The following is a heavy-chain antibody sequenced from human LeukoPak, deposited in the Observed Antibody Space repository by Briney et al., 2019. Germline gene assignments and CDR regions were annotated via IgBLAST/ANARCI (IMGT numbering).Heavy chain of an antibody. CDR3: ASYVREQPYYYYGMDV. D-gene: IGHD3-16*01. Sequence: ASVKVSCKASGYTFTSYGISWVRQAPGQGLEWMGWISAYNGNTNYAQKLQGRVTMTTDTSTSTAYMELRSLRSDDTAVYYCASYVREQPYYYYGMDVWGQGTTVTVS. J-gene: IGHJ6*02. CDR1: GYTFTSYG. V-gene: IGHV1-18*01. CDR2: ISAYNGNT.